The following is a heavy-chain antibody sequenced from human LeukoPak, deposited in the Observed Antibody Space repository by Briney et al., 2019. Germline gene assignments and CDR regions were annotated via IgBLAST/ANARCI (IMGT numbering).Heavy chain of an antibody. CDR2: IKQDGSEK. CDR3: ARSSSSGDYYFDY. D-gene: IGHD3-22*01. J-gene: IGHJ4*02. CDR1: GFTFSSYW. V-gene: IGHV3-7*01. Sequence: GGSLRLPCAASGFTFSSYWMSWVRQAPGKGLEWVANIKQDGSEKYYVDSVKGRFTISRDNAKNSLYLQMNSLRAEDTAVYYCARSSSSGDYYFDYWGQGTLVTVSS.